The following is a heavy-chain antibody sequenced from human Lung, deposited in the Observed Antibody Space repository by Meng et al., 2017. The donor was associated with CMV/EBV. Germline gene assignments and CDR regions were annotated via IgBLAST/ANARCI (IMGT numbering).Heavy chain of an antibody. V-gene: IGHV4-39*07. D-gene: IGHD2-8*01. J-gene: IGHJ6*02. CDR2: IYYSGST. CDR3: ARSEPAESYCTNGVCSDYYYGMDV. Sequence: AXTLSLXCTVSGVSISSSTYYWDWIRQPPGKGLEYIGSIYYSGSTYYNPSLKGRVTISVDASKNQFSLKLTSVTAAATAVYYCARSEPAESYCTNGVCSDYYYGMDVWXQGTXVTVSS. CDR1: GVSISSSTYY.